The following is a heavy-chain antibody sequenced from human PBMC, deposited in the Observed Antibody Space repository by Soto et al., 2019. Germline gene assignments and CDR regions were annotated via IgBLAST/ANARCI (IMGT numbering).Heavy chain of an antibody. V-gene: IGHV5-10-1*01. CDR2: IDPSDSYT. J-gene: IGHJ6*02. CDR1: GCSFTSYW. D-gene: IGHD6-13*01. Sequence: PGESLKISCKGSGCSFTSYWISWVRQMPGKGLEWMGRIDPSDSYTNYSPSFQGHVTISADKSISTAYLQWSSLKASDTAMYYCARHVVAAAVGVLDYGMDVWGQGTTVTVSS. CDR3: ARHVVAAAVGVLDYGMDV.